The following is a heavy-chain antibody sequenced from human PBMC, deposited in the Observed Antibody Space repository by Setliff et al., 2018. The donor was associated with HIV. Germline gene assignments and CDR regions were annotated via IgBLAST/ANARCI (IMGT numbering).Heavy chain of an antibody. CDR2: INHSGST. Sequence: SETLSLTCAVYGGSFSGYYWSWIRQPPGKGLEWIGEINHSGSTNYNPSLKSRVTISVDTSKNQFSLKLSSVSAADTAVYYCAGGLKAEYYYYYYMDVWGKGTTVTV. J-gene: IGHJ6*03. V-gene: IGHV4-34*01. CDR1: GGSFSGYY. CDR3: AGGLKAEYYYYYYMDV.